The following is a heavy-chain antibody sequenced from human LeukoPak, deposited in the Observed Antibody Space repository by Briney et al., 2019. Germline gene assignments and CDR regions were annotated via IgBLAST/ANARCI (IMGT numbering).Heavy chain of an antibody. D-gene: IGHD1-26*01. V-gene: IGHV4-34*01. Sequence: SETLSLTCAVYGGSFSGYYWSWIRQPPGRGLEWIGEINHSGSTNYNPSLKSRVTISVDTSKNQFSLKLSSVTAADTAVYYCAGRYYSGWFDPWGQGTLVTVSS. CDR2: INHSGST. J-gene: IGHJ5*02. CDR1: GGSFSGYY. CDR3: AGRYYSGWFDP.